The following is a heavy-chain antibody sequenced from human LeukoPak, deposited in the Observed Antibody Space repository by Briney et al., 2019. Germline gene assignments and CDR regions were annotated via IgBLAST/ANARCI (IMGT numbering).Heavy chain of an antibody. CDR3: AKDPTTYYYDSSGYYYHY. D-gene: IGHD3-22*01. Sequence: GGSLRLSCAASGFTLSTYGMHWVRQVPGKGLEWVTFIRYDGNNKYYTDSVKGRFTISRDNSKNTLYLQMNSLRAEDTAVYYCAKDPTTYYYDSSGYYYHYWGQGTLVTVSS. V-gene: IGHV3-30*02. J-gene: IGHJ4*02. CDR1: GFTLSTYG. CDR2: IRYDGNNK.